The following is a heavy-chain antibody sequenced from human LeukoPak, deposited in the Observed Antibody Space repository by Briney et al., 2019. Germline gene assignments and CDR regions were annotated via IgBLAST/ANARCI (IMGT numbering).Heavy chain of an antibody. CDR2: MNPNSGNT. CDR1: GYTFTSYD. V-gene: IGHV1-8*01. CDR3: ARGGNNGWRWLHFYYYGMDV. Sequence: ASVKVSCKASGYTFTSYDINWVRQATGQGLEWMGWMNPNSGNTGYAQKFQGRVTMTRNTSISTAYMELSSLRSEDTAVYYCARGGNNGWRWLHFYYYGMDVWGQGTTVTVSS. D-gene: IGHD5-24*01. J-gene: IGHJ6*02.